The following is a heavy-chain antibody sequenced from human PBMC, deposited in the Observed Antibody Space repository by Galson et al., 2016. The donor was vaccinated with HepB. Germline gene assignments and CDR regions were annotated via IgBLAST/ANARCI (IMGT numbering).Heavy chain of an antibody. CDR1: GFTFSSFA. J-gene: IGHJ4*02. D-gene: IGHD2-2*01. V-gene: IGHV3-30*04. CDR2: IAHDGSNK. CDR3: ARDFVVVPAAMSFYLDY. Sequence: SLRLSCAASGFTFSSFAIHWVRQAPGKGLEWVAVIAHDGSNKYYADSVKGRFTISRDNSKNTVYLQMNSLGGKDTAVYYCARDFVVVPAAMSFYLDYWGQGTLVTVSA.